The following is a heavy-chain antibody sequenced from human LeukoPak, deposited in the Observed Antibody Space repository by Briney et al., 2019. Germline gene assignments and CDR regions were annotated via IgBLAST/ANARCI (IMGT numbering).Heavy chain of an antibody. CDR3: ARVRDSSGWYYALDY. J-gene: IGHJ4*02. CDR1: GGSLSGYY. Sequence: SETLSLTCAVYGGSLSGYYWSWIRQPPGKGLEWIGEINHRGSTNYNPSLKSRVTVPLDTSKNQFSLKLSSVTAADTAVYYCARVRDSSGWYYALDYWGQGTLVTVSS. CDR2: INHRGST. V-gene: IGHV4-34*01. D-gene: IGHD6-19*01.